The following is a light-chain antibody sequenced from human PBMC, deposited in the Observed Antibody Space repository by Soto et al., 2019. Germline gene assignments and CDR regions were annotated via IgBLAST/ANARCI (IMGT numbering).Light chain of an antibody. V-gene: IGKV2-30*01. CDR3: MQGSHWPPWT. J-gene: IGKJ1*01. Sequence: DVVMTQSPLSLPVTLGQPASISCRSSQSLGSSDENTFLNWFQQRPGQSPRRLIYQVSRRDSGVPDRFSGSGSGTDFTLKISRVEAEDVGVYYCMQGSHWPPWTFGQGPKVEIK. CDR2: QVS. CDR1: QSLGSSDENTF.